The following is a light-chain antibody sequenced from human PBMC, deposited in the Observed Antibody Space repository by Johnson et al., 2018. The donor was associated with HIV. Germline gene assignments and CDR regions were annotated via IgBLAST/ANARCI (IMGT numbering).Light chain of an antibody. CDR3: GTWDSSLSFYV. J-gene: IGLJ1*01. CDR2: ENT. Sequence: QSVLTQPPSVSAAPGQKVTISCSGSSSNIGNNYVSWYQQLPGTAPKLLIYENTKRPSGIPDRISGSKSGTSATLGITGLQTGDEADYYCGTWDSSLSFYVFGTGTKVTVL. V-gene: IGLV1-51*02. CDR1: SSNIGNNY.